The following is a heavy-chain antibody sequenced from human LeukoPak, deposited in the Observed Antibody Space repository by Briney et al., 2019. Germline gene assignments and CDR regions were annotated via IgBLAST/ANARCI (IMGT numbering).Heavy chain of an antibody. D-gene: IGHD3-22*01. J-gene: IGHJ4*02. Sequence: SETLSLTCAVYGGSFSGYYWSWIRQPPGKGLEWIGEINHSGSTNYNPSLKSRVTISVDKSKNQFSPKLSSVTAADTAVYYCARLYDSSAAFDYWGQGTLVTVSS. V-gene: IGHV4-34*01. CDR2: INHSGST. CDR1: GGSFSGYY. CDR3: ARLYDSSAAFDY.